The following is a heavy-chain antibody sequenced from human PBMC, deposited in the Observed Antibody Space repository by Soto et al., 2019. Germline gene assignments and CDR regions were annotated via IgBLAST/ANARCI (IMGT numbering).Heavy chain of an antibody. J-gene: IGHJ4*02. CDR2: ISGSGGST. CDR1: GFTFSRYA. V-gene: IGHV3-23*01. Sequence: GGSLRLSCAASGFTFSRYAMSWVRQAPGKGLEWVSAISGSGGSTYYADSVKGRFTISRDNSKNTLYLQMNSLRAEDTAVYYCAKVRLSGVSVTTETFDYWGQGTLVTVSS. D-gene: IGHD4-17*01. CDR3: AKVRLSGVSVTTETFDY.